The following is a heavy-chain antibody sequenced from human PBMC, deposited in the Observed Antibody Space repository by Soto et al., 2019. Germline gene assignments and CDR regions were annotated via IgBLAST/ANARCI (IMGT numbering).Heavy chain of an antibody. CDR3: ASLAVAYVAFDI. Sequence: SVKVSCKASGGTFSSYTISWVRQAPGQGLEWMGRIIPILGIAKYAQKFQGRVTITADKSTSTAYMELSSLRSEDTAVYYCASLAVAYVAFDIWGQGTMVTVSS. V-gene: IGHV1-69*02. CDR2: IIPILGIA. CDR1: GGTFSSYT. D-gene: IGHD6-19*01. J-gene: IGHJ3*02.